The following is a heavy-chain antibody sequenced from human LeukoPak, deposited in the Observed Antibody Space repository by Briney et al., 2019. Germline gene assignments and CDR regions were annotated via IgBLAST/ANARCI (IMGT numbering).Heavy chain of an antibody. Sequence: SENLSLTCTVSGASISDHSWSWIRQPPGKGLEWIGHVYYSGSANYNPSLKSRVTISVDTSKNQFSLKLSSVTAADTAVYYCARRVIGGGFDPWGQGTLVTVSS. CDR2: VYYSGSA. CDR3: ARRVIGGGFDP. J-gene: IGHJ5*02. CDR1: GASISDHS. V-gene: IGHV4-59*11.